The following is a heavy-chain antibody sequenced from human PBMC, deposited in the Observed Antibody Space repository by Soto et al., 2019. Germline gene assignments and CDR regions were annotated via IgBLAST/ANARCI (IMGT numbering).Heavy chain of an antibody. CDR1: GFTYEDFA. D-gene: IGHD5-18*01. V-gene: IGHV3-9*01. CDR2: ISWNSAST. Sequence: EVQLVESGGGLVEPGTSLRLSCVVSGFTYEDFAMHWVRQAPGKGLEWVSGISWNSASTGYADSVTGRFTITRDNAKNSLYLQMRNLTGDDTAMYYCVKDFRRYTNRLDVWGPGTSVTVSS. J-gene: IGHJ6*02. CDR3: VKDFRRYTNRLDV.